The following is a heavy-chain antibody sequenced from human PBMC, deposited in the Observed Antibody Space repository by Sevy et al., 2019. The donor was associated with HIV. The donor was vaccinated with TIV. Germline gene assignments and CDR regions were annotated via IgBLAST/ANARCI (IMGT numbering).Heavy chain of an antibody. V-gene: IGHV3-23*01. D-gene: IGHD7-27*01. J-gene: IGHJ4*02. CDR2: ISDTGTST. CDR3: AKFAGDFPHFDF. CDR1: GFTFSTYS. Sequence: GGSLRLSCAASGFTFSTYSMTWVRQAPRKGLGWVSAISDTGTSTYYTDSVEGRFTISRDNSKSTLFLHMNRLRAEDTALYYCAKFAGDFPHFDFWGLGTLVTVSS.